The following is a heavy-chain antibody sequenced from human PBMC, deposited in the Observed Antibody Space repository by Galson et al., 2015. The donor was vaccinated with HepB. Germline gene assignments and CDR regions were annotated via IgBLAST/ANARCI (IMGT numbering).Heavy chain of an antibody. CDR3: AHSRKLGMNFAD. V-gene: IGHV2-5*01. J-gene: IGHJ4*02. Sequence: PALVKPTQTLTLTCTFSGFSLSTSGVGVGWIRQPPGKALEWLALIYWNDDKRYSPSLKTRLTITKDTSKNQVVLTMTNMDPVDTGTFYCAHSRKLGMNFADWGQETLVTVSS. D-gene: IGHD7-27*01. CDR2: IYWNDDK. CDR1: GFSLSTSGVG.